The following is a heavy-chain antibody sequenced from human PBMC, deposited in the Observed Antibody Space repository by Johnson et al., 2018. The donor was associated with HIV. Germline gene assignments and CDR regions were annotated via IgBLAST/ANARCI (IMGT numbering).Heavy chain of an antibody. Sequence: QVQLVESGGGVVQPGGSLRLSCATSGFSFSSYGMYWVRQAPGKGLEWVSFIPYDGSNKYYADSVKGRFTISRDNSENTLYLQMNSLRAEDTAVYYCAKVRYSSSRGAFDIWGQGTMVTVSS. CDR2: IPYDGSNK. CDR3: AKVRYSSSRGAFDI. J-gene: IGHJ3*02. CDR1: GFSFSSYG. D-gene: IGHD6-13*01. V-gene: IGHV3-30*02.